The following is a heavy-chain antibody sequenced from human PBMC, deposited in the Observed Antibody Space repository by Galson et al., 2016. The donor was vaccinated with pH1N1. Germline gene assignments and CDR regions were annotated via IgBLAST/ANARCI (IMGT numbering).Heavy chain of an antibody. CDR1: GFSLSGSGMS. D-gene: IGHD6-19*01. CDR3: ARTKRRGGWAFDI. J-gene: IGHJ3*02. V-gene: IGHV2-70*17. Sequence: PALVKPPQILTLTCTFSGFSLSGSGMSVSWIRQPPGKALEWLARIDWDDDKFYSTSLQTRLTISKDTSKNQVVLTMTNMDPVDTATYYCARTKRRGGWAFDIWGQGTIITVSS. CDR2: IDWDDDK.